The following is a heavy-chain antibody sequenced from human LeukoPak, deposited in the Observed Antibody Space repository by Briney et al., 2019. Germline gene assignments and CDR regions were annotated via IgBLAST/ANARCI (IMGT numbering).Heavy chain of an antibody. D-gene: IGHD4-23*01. V-gene: IGHV3-49*04. CDR3: TRDFPVVTFFGYYYYGMDV. CDR2: IRRKAYGGTT. Sequence: GGSLRLSCTASGFTFGDYAMSWVRQAPGKGREWVGFIRRKAYGGTTEYAASVKGGFTISRDDSKSIANLQMNSLKNEDTAVYYCTRDFPVVTFFGYYYYGMDVWGQGTTVTVSS. J-gene: IGHJ6*02. CDR1: GFTFGDYA.